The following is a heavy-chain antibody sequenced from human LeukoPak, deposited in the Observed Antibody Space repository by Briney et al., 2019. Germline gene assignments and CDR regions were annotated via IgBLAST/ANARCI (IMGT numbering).Heavy chain of an antibody. CDR1: GYTLTELS. Sequence: GASVKVSCKVSGYTLTELSMHWVRQAPGKGLEWMGGFDPEDGETIYAQKFQGRVTMTEDTSTDTAYMELSSLRSEDTAVYYCATSILTIVGATSDYWGQGTLVTVSS. CDR2: FDPEDGET. J-gene: IGHJ4*02. D-gene: IGHD1-26*01. CDR3: ATSILTIVGATSDY. V-gene: IGHV1-24*01.